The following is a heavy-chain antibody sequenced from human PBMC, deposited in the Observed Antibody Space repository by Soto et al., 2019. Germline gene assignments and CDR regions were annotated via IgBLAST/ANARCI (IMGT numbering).Heavy chain of an antibody. D-gene: IGHD3-10*01. CDR3: ARSQSGSPDDY. CDR1: GGTFSSYT. V-gene: IGHV1-69*02. Sequence: GASVKVSCKASGGTFSSYTISWVRQAPGQGLEWMGRIIPILGIANYAQKFQGRVTITADKSTSTAYMELSSLRSEDTAVYYCARSQSGSPDDYWGQGTLVTVSS. CDR2: IIPILGIA. J-gene: IGHJ4*02.